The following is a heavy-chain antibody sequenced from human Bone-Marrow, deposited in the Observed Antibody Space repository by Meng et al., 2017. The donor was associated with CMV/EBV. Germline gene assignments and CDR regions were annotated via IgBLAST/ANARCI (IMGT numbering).Heavy chain of an antibody. CDR1: GYSISSGYY. D-gene: IGHD2-2*01. J-gene: IGHJ4*02. Sequence: SEPLSFTCTVSGYSISSGYYWGWIRQPPGKGLEWIGSIYNSGSTYYNLSLKSRVTISVDTSKNHFSLKLNSMTLADTAVYYCARAPPLYCSSSSCCLDYWGRGTLVTVSS. V-gene: IGHV4-38-2*02. CDR3: ARAPPLYCSSSSCCLDY. CDR2: IYNSGST.